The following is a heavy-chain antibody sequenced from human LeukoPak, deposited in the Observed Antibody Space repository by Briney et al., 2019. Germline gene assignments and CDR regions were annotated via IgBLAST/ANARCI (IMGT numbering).Heavy chain of an antibody. CDR1: GGSISSYY. D-gene: IGHD4-11*01. V-gene: IGHV4-59*01. CDR3: ARYSNYDLYYSYYMDV. J-gene: IGHJ6*03. CDR2: IYHSGST. Sequence: PSETLSLTCTVSGGSISSYYWSWIRQPPGKGLEWIGYIYHSGSTNYDPSLKSRVTISVDTSKNQFSLKLSSVTAADTAVYYCARYSNYDLYYSYYMDVWGKGATVTVSS.